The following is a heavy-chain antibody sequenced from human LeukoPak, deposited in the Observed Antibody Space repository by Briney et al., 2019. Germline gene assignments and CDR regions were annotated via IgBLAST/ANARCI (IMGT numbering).Heavy chain of an antibody. V-gene: IGHV1-18*01. CDR2: SSAYNGNT. Sequence: ASVKVSCKASGYTFTNYGISWVRQAPGQGLEWMGWSSAYNGNTNYAQRLQGRVTMTADTSTSTAYMELRSLRSDDTAVYYCARDLREGSSSYQIPFDYWGQGTLVTVSS. D-gene: IGHD6-13*01. CDR1: GYTFTNYG. J-gene: IGHJ4*02. CDR3: ARDLREGSSSYQIPFDY.